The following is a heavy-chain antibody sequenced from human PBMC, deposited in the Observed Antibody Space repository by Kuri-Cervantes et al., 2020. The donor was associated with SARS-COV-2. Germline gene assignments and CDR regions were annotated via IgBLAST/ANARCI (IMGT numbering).Heavy chain of an antibody. Sequence: GESLKISCTASGFTFGDYTMSWFRQAPGKGLERVSYISSSGSTIYYADSVKGRFTISRDNAKNSLYLQMNSLRAEDTAVYYCARRVFTIFGVGYYYMDVWGKGTTVTVSS. J-gene: IGHJ6*03. CDR3: ARRVFTIFGVGYYYMDV. CDR1: GFTFGDYT. V-gene: IGHV3-11*01. D-gene: IGHD3-3*01. CDR2: ISSSGSTI.